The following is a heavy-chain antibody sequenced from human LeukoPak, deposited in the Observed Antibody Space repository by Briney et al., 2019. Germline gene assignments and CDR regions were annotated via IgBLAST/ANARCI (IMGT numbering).Heavy chain of an antibody. D-gene: IGHD3-3*01. J-gene: IGHJ4*02. CDR1: GYTFTSYG. CDR2: ISAYNGNT. Sequence: ASVKVSCKASGYTFTSYGISWVRQAPGQGLEWMGWISAYNGNTNYAQKLQGRVTMTTDTSTSTAYMELRSLRSGDTAVYYCARDRGRAYYDFWSGYYTLDYWGQGTLVTVSS. V-gene: IGHV1-18*01. CDR3: ARDRGRAYYDFWSGYYTLDY.